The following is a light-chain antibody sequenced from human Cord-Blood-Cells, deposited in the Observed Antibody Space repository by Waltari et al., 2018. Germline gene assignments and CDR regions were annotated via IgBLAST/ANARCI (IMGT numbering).Light chain of an antibody. Sequence: DIQMTQSPSSLSASVGERVTITCRASQSISSYFNCYQQKPGKAPTLLIYAASSLQSGVPSRFSGSGAGTDFTLTISSLQPEDFSTYYCQQSYSTPYTFGQGTKLEIK. V-gene: IGKV1-39*01. CDR3: QQSYSTPYT. CDR2: AAS. J-gene: IGKJ2*01. CDR1: QSISSY.